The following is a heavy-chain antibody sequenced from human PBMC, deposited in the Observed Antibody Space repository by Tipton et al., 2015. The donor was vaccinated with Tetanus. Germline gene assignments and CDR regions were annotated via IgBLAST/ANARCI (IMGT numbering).Heavy chain of an antibody. CDR3: AKAKTWASLWFVDV. CDR2: IAGTAGST. D-gene: IGHD3-10*01. Sequence: SLRLSCEASGFTFGHYPMAWVRQAPGKGLEWVSGIAGTAGSTYYRDSVRGRFTVSRDNVGNTLYLQMNSLRSEDTARYYCAKAKTWASLWFVDVWGPVTLVAVS. V-gene: IGHV3-23*01. J-gene: IGHJ4*02. CDR1: GFTFGHYP.